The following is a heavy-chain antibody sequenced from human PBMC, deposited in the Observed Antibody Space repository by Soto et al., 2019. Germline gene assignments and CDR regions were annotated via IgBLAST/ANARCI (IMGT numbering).Heavy chain of an antibody. CDR2: INGDGGTI. CDR3: TRGGNYSFDY. D-gene: IGHD1-7*01. CDR1: GFTFSTSW. J-gene: IGHJ4*02. V-gene: IGHV3-74*01. Sequence: EVQLVEAGGGLVQPGGSLRLSCAASGFTFSTSWIHWVRQAPGKGLVWVSRINGDGGTINYADSVKGRFTISRDNAKNTVYLQMNSLSADDTAVYYCTRGGNYSFDYWGQGTLVTVSS.